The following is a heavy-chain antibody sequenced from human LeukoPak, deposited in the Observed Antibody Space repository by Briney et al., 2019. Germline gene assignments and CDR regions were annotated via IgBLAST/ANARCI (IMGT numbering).Heavy chain of an antibody. CDR1: GFTFSSYE. CDR3: ARSAVWAGMDV. D-gene: IGHD3-16*01. Sequence: GGSLRLSCAASGFTFSSYEMNWVRQAPGKGLEWVSYISSSGSSIYYADSVQGRFSISRDNAKNSLYLQMNSLRAEDTAVYYCARSAVWAGMDVWGHGTTVTASS. V-gene: IGHV3-48*03. CDR2: ISSSGSSI. J-gene: IGHJ6*02.